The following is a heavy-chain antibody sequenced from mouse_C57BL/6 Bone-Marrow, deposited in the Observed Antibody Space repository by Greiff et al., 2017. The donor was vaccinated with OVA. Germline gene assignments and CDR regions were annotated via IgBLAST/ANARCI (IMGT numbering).Heavy chain of an antibody. CDR3: ARLTLPLDY. J-gene: IGHJ2*01. Sequence: VQLKESGPELVKPGASVKISCKASGYSFTSYYIHWVKQRPGQGLEWIGWIYPGSGNTKYNEKFKGKATLTADTSSSTAYMQLSSLTSEDSAVYYCARLTLPLDYWGQGTTLTVSS. CDR1: GYSFTSYY. CDR2: IYPGSGNT. V-gene: IGHV1-66*01.